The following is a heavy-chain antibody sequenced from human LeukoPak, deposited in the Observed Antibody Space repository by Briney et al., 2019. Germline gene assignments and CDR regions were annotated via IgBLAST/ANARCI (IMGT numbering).Heavy chain of an antibody. Sequence: ASVKVSCKASGYTFTSYGISWVRQAPGQGLEWMGWISAYNGNTNYAQKLQGRVTMTTDTSTSTAYMELRSLRSDDTAVYYCAGDGLLWFGEAEFEAFDIWGQGTMVTVSS. J-gene: IGHJ3*02. V-gene: IGHV1-18*01. D-gene: IGHD3-10*01. CDR2: ISAYNGNT. CDR3: AGDGLLWFGEAEFEAFDI. CDR1: GYTFTSYG.